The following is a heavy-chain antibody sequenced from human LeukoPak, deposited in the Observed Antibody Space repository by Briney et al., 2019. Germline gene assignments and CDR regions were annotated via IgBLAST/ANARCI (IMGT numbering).Heavy chain of an antibody. Sequence: ASVKVSCKASGGTFSSYAISWVRQAPGQGLEWMGRIIPILGIANYAQKFQGRVTMTTDTSTSTAYMELRSLRSDDTAVYYCARDVSRKGSSWYSWNLGGDYYYYYYMDVWGKGTTVTVSS. CDR2: IIPILGIA. V-gene: IGHV1-69*04. J-gene: IGHJ6*03. CDR3: ARDVSRKGSSWYSWNLGGDYYYYYYMDV. CDR1: GGTFSSYA. D-gene: IGHD6-13*01.